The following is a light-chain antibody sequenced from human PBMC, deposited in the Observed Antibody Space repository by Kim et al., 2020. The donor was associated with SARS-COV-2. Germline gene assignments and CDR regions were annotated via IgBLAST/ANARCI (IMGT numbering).Light chain of an antibody. V-gene: IGKV1-16*02. J-gene: IGKJ4*01. CDR3: QHYNGYPVT. CDR2: AAS. CDR1: RDIRSY. Sequence: ASVGGRVTMSWRASRDIRSYLAWFQQKPGKAPKPLICAASSLRSGVPSKCSGSGSGTDFTLTITNLQPEDFATYYCQHYNGYPVTFGGGTKVDIK.